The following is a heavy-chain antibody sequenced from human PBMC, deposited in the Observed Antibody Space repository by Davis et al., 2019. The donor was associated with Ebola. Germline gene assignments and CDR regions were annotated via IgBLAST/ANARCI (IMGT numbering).Heavy chain of an antibody. V-gene: IGHV4-31*03. CDR2: IYYSGST. J-gene: IGHJ2*01. CDR1: GGSISSGGYY. CDR3: ARDPHITTPRTLWYFDL. Sequence: PSETLSLTCTVSGGSISSGGYYWSWIRQHPGKGLEWIGYIYYSGSTYYNPSLKSRVTISVDTSKNQFSLKLSSVTAADTAVYYCARDPHITTPRTLWYFDLWGRGTLVTVSS. D-gene: IGHD3-3*01.